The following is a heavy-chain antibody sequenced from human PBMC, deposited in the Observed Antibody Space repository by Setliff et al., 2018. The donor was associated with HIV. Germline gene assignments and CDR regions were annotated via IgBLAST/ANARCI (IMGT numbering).Heavy chain of an antibody. CDR1: GGSMSSHY. CDR3: ARVGYSNSSYGMDV. J-gene: IGHJ6*02. CDR2: IYYSGST. Sequence: SETLSLTCTVSGGSMSSHYWSWIRQSPGKGLEWIGSIYYSGSTNYNPSVKSRVTISIDTSKKQFALRLGSVTAADTALYFCARVGYSNSSYGMDVWGQGTTVTVSS. D-gene: IGHD6-6*01. V-gene: IGHV4-59*11.